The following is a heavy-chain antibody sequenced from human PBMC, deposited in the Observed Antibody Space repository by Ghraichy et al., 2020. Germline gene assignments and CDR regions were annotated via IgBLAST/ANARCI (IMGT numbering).Heavy chain of an antibody. CDR3: AREAAPSGSSWYGSHAFDI. V-gene: IGHV3-30*04. D-gene: IGHD6-13*01. J-gene: IGHJ3*02. CDR1: GFTFSSYA. Sequence: GESLNISCAASGFTFSSYAMHWVRQAPGKGLEWVAVISYDGSNKYYADSVKGRFTISRDNSKNTLYLQMNSLRAEDTAVYYCAREAAPSGSSWYGSHAFDIWGQGTMVTVSS. CDR2: ISYDGSNK.